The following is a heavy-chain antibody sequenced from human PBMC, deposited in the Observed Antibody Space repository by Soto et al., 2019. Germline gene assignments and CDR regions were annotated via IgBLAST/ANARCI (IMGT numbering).Heavy chain of an antibody. J-gene: IGHJ6*02. CDR1: GFTFSSYG. V-gene: IGHV3-33*01. CDR3: ARETIVVVPAAARMGAGYYYYGMDV. CDR2: IWYDGSNK. Sequence: GGSLRLSCAASGFTFSSYGMHWVRQAPGKGLEWVAVIWYDGSNKYYADSVKGRFTISRDNSKNTLYLQMNSLRAEDTAVYYCARETIVVVPAAARMGAGYYYYGMDVWGQGTTVTVSS. D-gene: IGHD2-2*01.